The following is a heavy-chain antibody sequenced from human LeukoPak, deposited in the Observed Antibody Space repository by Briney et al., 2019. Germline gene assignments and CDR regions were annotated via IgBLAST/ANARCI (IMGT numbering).Heavy chain of an antibody. D-gene: IGHD6-13*01. J-gene: IGHJ4*02. CDR2: ISYDGSNK. V-gene: IGHV3-30*03. CDR1: GFTLSSYG. Sequence: GGSLRLSCATSGFTLSSYGMHWVRQAPGKGLEWVAVISYDGSNKYSADSVKGRFTISRDNSKSTLYLQMNSLRAEDTAVYYCATGYSSSWYPHYFDYWGQGTLVTVSS. CDR3: ATGYSSSWYPHYFDY.